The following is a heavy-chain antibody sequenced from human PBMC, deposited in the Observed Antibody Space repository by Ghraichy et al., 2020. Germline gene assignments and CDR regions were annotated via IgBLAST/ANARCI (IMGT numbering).Heavy chain of an antibody. V-gene: IGHV4-4*02. Sequence: SETLSLTCAVSGGSISSSNWWSWVRQPPGKGLEWIGEIYHSGSTNYNPSLKSRVTISVDKSKNQFSLKLSSVTAADTAGDYCAGGGGRSGYDDWGQGTLVTVSS. D-gene: IGHD5-12*01. J-gene: IGHJ4*02. CDR1: GGSISSSNW. CDR3: AGGGGRSGYDD. CDR2: IYHSGST.